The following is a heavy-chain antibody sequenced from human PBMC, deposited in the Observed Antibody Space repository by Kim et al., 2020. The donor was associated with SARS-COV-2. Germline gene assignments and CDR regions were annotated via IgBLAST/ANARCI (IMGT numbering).Heavy chain of an antibody. CDR3: ARDFVGSWYGGFF. Sequence: YADSVKGRFTNTRDNAKNSLYRQMNSLRAEDTAVYYCARDFVGSWYGGFFWGQGTLVTVSS. J-gene: IGHJ4*02. V-gene: IGHV3-21*01. D-gene: IGHD6-13*01.